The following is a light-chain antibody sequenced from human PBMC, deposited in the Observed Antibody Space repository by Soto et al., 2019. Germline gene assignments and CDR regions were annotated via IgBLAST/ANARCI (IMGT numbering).Light chain of an antibody. J-gene: IGLJ2*01. CDR2: DTS. V-gene: IGLV7-46*01. CDR3: SPSSSGARPVV. Sequence: QAVVTQPPSLTVSPGGTVTLTCDSSTGPVTSGHWPYWLQQKPGQAPRTLIYDTSKKHSWTPARFSGSLLGGKAALTLSGAQPEDEADYYCSPSSSGARPVVFGGGTQLTVL. CDR1: TGPVTSGHW.